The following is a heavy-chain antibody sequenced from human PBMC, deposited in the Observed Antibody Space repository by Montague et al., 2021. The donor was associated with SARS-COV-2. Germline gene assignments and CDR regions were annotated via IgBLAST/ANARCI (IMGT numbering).Heavy chain of an antibody. D-gene: IGHD3-10*01. CDR2: IYHSGTT. Sequence: SETLSLTCTVSGGSIRRSYWTWIRQAPEKGLEWIVYIYHSGTTKYNPALQSRVTISVDTAKNQFSLNLTSVTAADTAVYYCARVSSTALRGVIKTSGYYALDVLGHGTTVRVAS. J-gene: IGHJ6*02. CDR1: GGSIRRSY. CDR3: ARVSSTALRGVIKTSGYYALDV. V-gene: IGHV4-4*09.